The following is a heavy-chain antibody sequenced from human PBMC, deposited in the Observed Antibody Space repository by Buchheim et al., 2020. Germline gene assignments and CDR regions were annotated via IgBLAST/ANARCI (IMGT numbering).Heavy chain of an antibody. J-gene: IGHJ4*02. V-gene: IGHV4-30-4*01. D-gene: IGHD1-26*01. Sequence: QVQLQESGPGLVKPSQTLSLTCTVSGGSISSGDYYWSWIRQPPGKGLEWIGYISYSGNTYYNPSLKSRVSISADMSRDQFSLRLTSVTAADTAVYYCARAILGAITGVYYFDFWGQGT. CDR3: ARAILGAITGVYYFDF. CDR2: ISYSGNT. CDR1: GGSISSGDYY.